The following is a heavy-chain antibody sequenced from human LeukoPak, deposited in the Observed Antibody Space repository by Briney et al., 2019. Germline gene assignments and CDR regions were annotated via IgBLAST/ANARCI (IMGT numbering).Heavy chain of an antibody. CDR2: IKSKTDGGTT. D-gene: IGHD6-13*01. V-gene: IGHV3-15*01. J-gene: IGHJ4*02. CDR1: GFTFSIYA. Sequence: TGGSLRLSCAASGFTFSIYAIHWVRQAPGKGLEWVGRIKSKTDGGTTDYAAPVKGRFTISRDDSKNTLYLQMNSLKTEDTAVYYCKSWYGDYWGQGTLVTVSS. CDR3: KSWYGDY.